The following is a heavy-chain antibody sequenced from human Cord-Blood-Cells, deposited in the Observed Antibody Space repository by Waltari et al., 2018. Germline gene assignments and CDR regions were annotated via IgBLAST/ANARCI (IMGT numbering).Heavy chain of an antibody. CDR1: GFTFSSYW. V-gene: IGHV3-7*01. Sequence: LLVVSGGGLVHPGGSLWPSWAASGFTFSSYWMSWLRQAPGQGLEWVANIKQDGSEKYYVDSVKGRFTISRDNAKNSLYLQMNSRRAEDTAVYYCARLEYQLPHYYYYYMDVWGKGTTVTVAS. D-gene: IGHD2-2*01. CDR3: ARLEYQLPHYYYYYMDV. J-gene: IGHJ6*03. CDR2: IKQDGSEK.